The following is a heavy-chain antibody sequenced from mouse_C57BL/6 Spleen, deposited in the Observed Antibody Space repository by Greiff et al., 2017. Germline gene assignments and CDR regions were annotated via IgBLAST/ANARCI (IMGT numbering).Heavy chain of an antibody. CDR3: AREDYYGSSFAY. D-gene: IGHD1-1*01. V-gene: IGHV1-52*01. Sequence: QVQLQQPGAELVRPGSSVKLSCKASGYTFTSYWMHWVKQRPIQGLEWIGNIDPSDSETHYNQKFKDKATLTVDKSSSTAYMQLSSLTSEDSAVYYCAREDYYGSSFAYWGQGTLVTVSA. J-gene: IGHJ3*01. CDR1: GYTFTSYW. CDR2: IDPSDSET.